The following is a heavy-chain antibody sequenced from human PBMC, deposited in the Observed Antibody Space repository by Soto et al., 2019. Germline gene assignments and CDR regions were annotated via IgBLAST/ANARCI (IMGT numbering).Heavy chain of an antibody. V-gene: IGHV4-31*03. CDR2: IYYSGST. Sequence: SETLSLTYTVSGGSISSGGYYWSWIRQHPGKGLEWIGYIYYSGSTYYNPSLKSRVTISVDTSKNQFSLKLSSVTAADTAVYYCARTGERWILGYYFDYWGQGTLVTVSS. CDR1: GGSISSGGYY. J-gene: IGHJ4*02. D-gene: IGHD2-2*03. CDR3: ARTGERWILGYYFDY.